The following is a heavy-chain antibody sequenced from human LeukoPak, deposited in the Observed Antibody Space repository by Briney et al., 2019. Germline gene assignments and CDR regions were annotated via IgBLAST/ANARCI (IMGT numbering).Heavy chain of an antibody. CDR3: ARSSTTDANHYYYYYMDV. CDR1: GGSICSGSYY. J-gene: IGHJ6*03. CDR2: IYTSGST. D-gene: IGHD2-2*01. V-gene: IGHV4-61*02. Sequence: SQTLSLTCTVSGGSICSGSYYWNWIRQPAGEGLEWIGRIYTSGSTNYNPSLKSRVTISVDTSKNQFSLKLSSVTAADTAVYYCARSSTTDANHYYYYYMDVWGRGTTVTVSS.